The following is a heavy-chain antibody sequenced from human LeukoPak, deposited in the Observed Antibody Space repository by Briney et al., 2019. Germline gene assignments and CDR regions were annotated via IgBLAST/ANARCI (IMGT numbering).Heavy chain of an antibody. V-gene: IGHV4-34*01. D-gene: IGHD3-10*01. CDR1: GGSFSGYY. Sequence: SETLSLTCAVYGGSFSGYYWSWIRQPLGKGLEWIGEINHSGSTNYNPSLKSRVTISVDTSKNQFSLKLSSVTAADTAVYYCARGGYSGTALDYWGQGTLVTVSS. CDR2: INHSGST. CDR3: ARGGYSGTALDY. J-gene: IGHJ4*02.